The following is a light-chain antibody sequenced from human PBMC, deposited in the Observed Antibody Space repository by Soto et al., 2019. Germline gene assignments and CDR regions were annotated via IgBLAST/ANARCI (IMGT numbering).Light chain of an antibody. CDR3: SSYAGDNNLV. CDR2: DVT. V-gene: IGLV2-11*01. J-gene: IGLJ2*01. Sequence: QSALTQPRSVSGSPGQSVTISCTGTISDVGGYNYVSWYQHHPGKAPKLLISDVTKRPSWIPDRFSGSKSGNTASLTISDLQAEDEADYYCSSYAGDNNLVFGGGTKLNVL. CDR1: ISDVGGYNY.